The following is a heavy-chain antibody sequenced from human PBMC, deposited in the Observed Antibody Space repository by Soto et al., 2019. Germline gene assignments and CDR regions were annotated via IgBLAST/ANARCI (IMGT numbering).Heavy chain of an antibody. D-gene: IGHD5-18*01. CDR2: IYHSGST. CDR3: ARGGYSSQSGGGDDFDI. V-gene: IGHV4-4*02. Sequence: PSETLSLTCAVSGGSISSSNWWSWVRQPPGKGLEWIGEIYHSGSTNYNPSLKSRVTISVDKSKNQFSLKLSSVTAADTAVYYCARGGYSSQSGGGDDFDIWGQGTMATVSS. J-gene: IGHJ3*02. CDR1: GGSISSSNW.